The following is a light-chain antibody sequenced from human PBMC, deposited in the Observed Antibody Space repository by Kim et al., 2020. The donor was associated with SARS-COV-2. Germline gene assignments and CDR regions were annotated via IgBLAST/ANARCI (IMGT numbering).Light chain of an antibody. V-gene: IGLV3-1*01. CDR1: KLGDKY. CDR2: QDS. Sequence: SYELTQPPSVSVSPGQTASITCSGDKLGDKYACWYQQKPGQSPVLVIYQDSKLPSGIPERFSGSNSGNTATLTISGTQAMDEADYYCQAWDRTTVVFGGG. CDR3: QAWDRTTVV. J-gene: IGLJ2*01.